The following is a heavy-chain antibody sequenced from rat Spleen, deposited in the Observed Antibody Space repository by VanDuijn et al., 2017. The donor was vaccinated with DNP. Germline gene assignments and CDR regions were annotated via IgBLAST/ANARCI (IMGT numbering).Heavy chain of an antibody. CDR2: LSSGGRT. CDR3: ARHYTY. Sequence: QVQLKESGPGLVQPSQTLSLTCTVSGFSLTTYGVSWVRQPPGKGLEWIGALSSGGRTYYNSALKSRLSISRDTSKSQVFLNVNSLQTEDTAMYFCARHYTYWGQGVMVTVSS. J-gene: IGHJ2*01. CDR1: GFSLTTYG. V-gene: IGHV2S12*01. D-gene: IGHD1-1*01.